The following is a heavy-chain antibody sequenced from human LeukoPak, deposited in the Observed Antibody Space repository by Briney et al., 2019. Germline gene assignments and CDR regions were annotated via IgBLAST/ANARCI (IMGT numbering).Heavy chain of an antibody. Sequence: GGSLRLSCAASGFTFSSYGMHWVRQAPDKGLEWVAVISYDGSNKYYADSVKGRFTISRDNSKNTLYLQMNSLRAEDTAVYYCARVGYTSGWYRNWGQGTLATVSS. CDR3: ARVGYTSGWYRN. J-gene: IGHJ4*02. V-gene: IGHV3-30*03. CDR2: ISYDGSNK. CDR1: GFTFSSYG. D-gene: IGHD6-19*01.